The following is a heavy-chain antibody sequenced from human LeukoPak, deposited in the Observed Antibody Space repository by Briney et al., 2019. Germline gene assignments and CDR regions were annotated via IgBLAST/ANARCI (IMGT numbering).Heavy chain of an antibody. CDR1: GFTSSSYW. CDR3: AKADGYCSGGSCPLYYYYYMDV. CDR2: IRYDGSNK. D-gene: IGHD2-15*01. V-gene: IGHV3-30*02. Sequence: GGSLRLSCAPSGFTSSSYWMSWVRQAPGKGLEWVAFIRYDGSNKYYADSVKGRFTISRDNSKNTLYLQMNSLRAEDTAVYYCAKADGYCSGGSCPLYYYYYMDVWGKGTTVTISS. J-gene: IGHJ6*03.